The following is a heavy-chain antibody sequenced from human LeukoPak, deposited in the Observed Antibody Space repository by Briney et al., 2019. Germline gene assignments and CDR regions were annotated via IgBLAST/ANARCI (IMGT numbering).Heavy chain of an antibody. CDR1: GDTLISYA. J-gene: IGHJ6*02. V-gene: IGHV1-69*13. D-gene: IGHD6-19*01. Sequence: SVKVSCKASGDTLISYAISWVRQAPGQGLEWMGGIIPIFGSAKYAQKFQGRVAIIADESTNTASMELSSLRSGDTAVYYCARHAETKEQWLARNYYYYYGMDVWGQGTTVTVSS. CDR2: IIPIFGSA. CDR3: ARHAETKEQWLARNYYYYYGMDV.